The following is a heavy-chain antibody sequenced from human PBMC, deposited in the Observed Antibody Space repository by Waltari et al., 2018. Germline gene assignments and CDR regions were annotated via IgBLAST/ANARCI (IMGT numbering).Heavy chain of an antibody. CDR2: MNPNSGNT. V-gene: IGHV1-8*01. J-gene: IGHJ5*02. CDR3: ARGAAPGKGAHWFDP. D-gene: IGHD6-13*01. Sequence: QVQLVQSGAEVKKPEASVKVSCQTSGYTFPNYDINWVRQATGQGIEWMGWMNPNSGNTGFAQKFQDRLIMTANTAITTAYMELTGLTSDDTAVYYCARGAAPGKGAHWFDPWGQGTLVIVSS. CDR1: GYTFPNYD.